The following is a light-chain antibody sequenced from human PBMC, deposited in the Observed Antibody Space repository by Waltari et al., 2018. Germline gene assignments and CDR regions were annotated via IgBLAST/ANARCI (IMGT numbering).Light chain of an antibody. J-gene: IGLJ3*02. CDR3: CASAGSRV. V-gene: IGLV2-23*01. CDR1: NGDLGSYNL. CDR2: EGT. Sequence: QSALTQPASVSGSPGQSITISCSATNGDLGSYNLVSWYQHHPGKAPKLMIYEGTRRPAGVSNRVSGSKAGNTASLTISGLQAEDEADYYCCASAGSRVFGGGTKLTV.